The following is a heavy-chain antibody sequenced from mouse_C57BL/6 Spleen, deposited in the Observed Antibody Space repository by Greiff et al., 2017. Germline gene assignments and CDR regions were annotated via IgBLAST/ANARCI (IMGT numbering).Heavy chain of an antibody. D-gene: IGHD1-1*01. CDR2: INPNYGTT. CDR3: ARNYGSFYYFDY. Sequence: EVQLQQSGPELVKPGASVKISCKASGYSFTDYNMNWVKQSHGKSLEWIGVINPNYGTTSYNQKFKGKATLTVDQSSSTAYMQINSLTSEDSADYYCARNYGSFYYFDYWGQGTTLTVSS. V-gene: IGHV1-39*01. J-gene: IGHJ2*01. CDR1: GYSFTDYN.